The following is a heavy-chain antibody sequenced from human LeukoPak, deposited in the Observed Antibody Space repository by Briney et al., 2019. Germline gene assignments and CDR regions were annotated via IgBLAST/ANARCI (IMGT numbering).Heavy chain of an antibody. Sequence: PSETLSLTCAVYGGSFSGYYWSWIRQPPGKGLEWIGEINHSGSTNYNPSLKSRVTISVDTSKNQFSLKLSSVTAADTAVYYCARGHEPINGVHTKPPFAPKDYNWFDPWGQGTLVTVSS. D-gene: IGHD3-10*01. CDR2: INHSGST. V-gene: IGHV4-34*01. CDR3: ARGHEPINGVHTKPPFAPKDYNWFDP. CDR1: GGSFSGYY. J-gene: IGHJ5*02.